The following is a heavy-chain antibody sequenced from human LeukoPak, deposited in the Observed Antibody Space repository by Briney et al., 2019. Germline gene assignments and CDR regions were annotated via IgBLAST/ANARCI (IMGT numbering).Heavy chain of an antibody. CDR1: GFTFSKYW. CDR2: INTDGTVT. Sequence: GGSLRLSCAASGFTFSKYWMLWVRQAPGKGLESVSRINTDGTVTTYADSVKGRFTVSRDNADNTMFLQMNSVRDEDTAVYYCATKQWPAPPLDCWGQGTPVTVSS. J-gene: IGHJ4*02. D-gene: IGHD6-19*01. CDR3: ATKQWPAPPLDC. V-gene: IGHV3-74*01.